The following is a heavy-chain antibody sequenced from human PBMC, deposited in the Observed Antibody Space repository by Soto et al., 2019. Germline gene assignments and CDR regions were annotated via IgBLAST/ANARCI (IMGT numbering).Heavy chain of an antibody. D-gene: IGHD6-6*01. CDR2: ITWNSGSI. Sequence: EVQLVESGGGLVQPGRSLRLSCAASGFTFNNYAMHWVRQAPGKGLEWVSGITWNSGSIGYADSVKGRFTISRDNAKNSLYLQMNSLRADDTAFYYCAKDWGSSSSLPRIDYWGQGTLVTVSS. CDR3: AKDWGSSSSLPRIDY. J-gene: IGHJ4*02. V-gene: IGHV3-9*01. CDR1: GFTFNNYA.